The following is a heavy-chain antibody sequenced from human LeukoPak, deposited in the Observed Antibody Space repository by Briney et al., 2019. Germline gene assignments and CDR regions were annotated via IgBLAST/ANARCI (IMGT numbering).Heavy chain of an antibody. D-gene: IGHD6-19*01. J-gene: IGHJ4*02. CDR2: INHSGST. CDR1: GGSFSGYY. CDR3: ARVLYSSGWYEYYSDY. Sequence: SETLSLTCAVYGGSFSGYYWSWIRQPPGKGLEWIGEINHSGSTNYNPSLKSRVTISVDTSKNQFSLKLSSVTAADTAVYYCARVLYSSGWYEYYSDYWGQGTLVTVSS. V-gene: IGHV4-34*01.